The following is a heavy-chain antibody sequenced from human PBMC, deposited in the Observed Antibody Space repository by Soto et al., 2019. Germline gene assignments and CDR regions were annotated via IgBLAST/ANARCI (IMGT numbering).Heavy chain of an antibody. CDR2: IYWDDDK. V-gene: IGHV2-5*02. J-gene: IGHJ4*02. CDR1: GFSLSTSGVG. CDR3: AYRPPLFRSFDWLGFDS. D-gene: IGHD3-9*01. Sequence: QITLKESGPTLVKPTQTLTLTCTFSGFSLSTSGVGVGWIRQPPGKALEWLALIYWDDDKRYSPSLKSRLTVTKDTSKNQVVLTMTSMNLVDTATYYCAYRPPLFRSFDWLGFDSCGQGTLVTVSS.